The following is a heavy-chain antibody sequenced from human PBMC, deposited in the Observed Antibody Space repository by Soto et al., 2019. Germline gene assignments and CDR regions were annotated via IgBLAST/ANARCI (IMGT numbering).Heavy chain of an antibody. V-gene: IGHV1-69*01. J-gene: IGHJ4*02. Sequence: QVQLVQSGAEVKKPGSSVKVSCKASGGTFSSYAISWVRQAPGQGLEWMGGIIPIFGTANYAQKFQGRVTITAGETTGKGYMELRRLRSEETGVYYCAGGEGEDGYNFYYWGQGTLVTVSS. CDR1: GGTFSSYA. D-gene: IGHD5-12*01. CDR2: IIPIFGTA. CDR3: AGGEGEDGYNFYY.